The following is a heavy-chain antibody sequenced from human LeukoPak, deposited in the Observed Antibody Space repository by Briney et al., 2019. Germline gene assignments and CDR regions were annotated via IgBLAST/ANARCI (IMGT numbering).Heavy chain of an antibody. D-gene: IGHD2-15*01. CDR1: GFTFSSYA. Sequence: AGGSLRLSCAASGFTFSSYAMSWVRQAPGKGLEWVSAISGSGGSTYYADSVKGRFTISRDNAKNSLYLQMNSLRAEDTAVYYCARDLTVVVVAAPPNNWFDPWGQGTLVTVSS. CDR3: ARDLTVVVVAAPPNNWFDP. J-gene: IGHJ5*02. V-gene: IGHV3-23*01. CDR2: ISGSGGST.